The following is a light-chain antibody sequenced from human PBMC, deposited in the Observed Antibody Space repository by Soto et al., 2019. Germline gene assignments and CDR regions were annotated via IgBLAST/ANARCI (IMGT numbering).Light chain of an antibody. CDR2: KVS. CDR3: LQGTQWPRA. V-gene: IGKV2-30*02. CDR1: QSLVHSDGNTY. J-gene: IGKJ1*01. Sequence: DVVMTQSPLSLPVTLGQSASISCRSSQSLVHSDGNTYLNWLQQRPGQSPRRLIYKVSNRDSGVPDRFGGSGSGTDCTLTSSRVEAEDVGVYYCLQGTQWPRAFGQGTKVEIK.